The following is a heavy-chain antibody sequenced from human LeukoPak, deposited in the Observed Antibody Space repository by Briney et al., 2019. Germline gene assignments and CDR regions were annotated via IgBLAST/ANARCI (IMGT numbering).Heavy chain of an antibody. V-gene: IGHV5-10-1*01. D-gene: IGHD6-13*01. J-gene: IGHJ5*02. CDR2: IDPSDSYT. Sequence: GESLKISCKGSGYSFTSYWISWVRQMPGKGLEWMGRIDPSDSYTNYSPSFQGHVTISADKSISTAYLQWSSLKASDTAMCYCARGVWVAAAGNWFDPWGQGTLVTVSS. CDR3: ARGVWVAAAGNWFDP. CDR1: GYSFTSYW.